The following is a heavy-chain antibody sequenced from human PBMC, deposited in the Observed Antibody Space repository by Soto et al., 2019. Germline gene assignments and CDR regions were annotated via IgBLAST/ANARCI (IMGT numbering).Heavy chain of an antibody. D-gene: IGHD3-9*01. V-gene: IGHV6-1*01. CDR2: TYFRSKWYN. Sequence: SQTLSLTCAISGDSVSSKTAAWNWIRQSPSRGLEWLGRTYFRSKWYNDYAISVKSRVTINPDTSKNQFSLLLNSVTPEDTAVYYCARVTFDHFVHWFDPWGQGTLVTVSS. CDR3: ARVTFDHFVHWFDP. J-gene: IGHJ5*02. CDR1: GDSVSSKTAA.